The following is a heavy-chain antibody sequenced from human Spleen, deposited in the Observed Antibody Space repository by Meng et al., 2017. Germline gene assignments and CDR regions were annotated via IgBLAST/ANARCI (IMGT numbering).Heavy chain of an antibody. CDR2: IKQDGSEK. V-gene: IGHV3-7*01. Sequence: GESLKISCAVSGFTFSNSAMSWVRQAPGKGLEWVANIKQDGSEKYYVDSVKGRFTISRDNAKNSLYLQMNSLRAEDTAVYYCARDHRIQLWTAFDYWGQGTLVTVSS. D-gene: IGHD5-18*01. J-gene: IGHJ4*02. CDR3: ARDHRIQLWTAFDY. CDR1: GFTFSNSA.